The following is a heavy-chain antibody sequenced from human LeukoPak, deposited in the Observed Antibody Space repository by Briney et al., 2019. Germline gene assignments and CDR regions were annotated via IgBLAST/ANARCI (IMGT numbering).Heavy chain of an antibody. D-gene: IGHD2-21*02. CDR3: AKDLRRRAIIVVVTAALRYGMDV. V-gene: IGHV3-30*18. CDR1: GFTFSSYG. Sequence: SGGSLRLSCAASGFTFSSYGMHWVRQAPGKGLKWVAVISYDGSNKYYADSVKGRFTISRDNYKTTLYLQMNSLRAEDTAVYYCAKDLRRRAIIVVVTAALRYGMDVWGQGTTVTVSS. CDR2: ISYDGSNK. J-gene: IGHJ6*02.